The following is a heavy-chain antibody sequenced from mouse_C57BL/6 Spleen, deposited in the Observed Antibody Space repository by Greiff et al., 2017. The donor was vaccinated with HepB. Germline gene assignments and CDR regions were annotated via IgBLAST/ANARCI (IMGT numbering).Heavy chain of an antibody. CDR1: GYTFTSYG. Sequence: VKLVESGAELARPGASVKLSCKASGYTFTSYGISWVKQRTGQGLEWIGEIYPRSGNTYYNEKFKGKATLTADKSSSTAYMELRSLTSEDSAVYFCARNYGSSYEDYWGQGTTLTVSS. CDR3: ARNYGSSYEDY. D-gene: IGHD1-1*01. CDR2: IYPRSGNT. V-gene: IGHV1-81*01. J-gene: IGHJ2*01.